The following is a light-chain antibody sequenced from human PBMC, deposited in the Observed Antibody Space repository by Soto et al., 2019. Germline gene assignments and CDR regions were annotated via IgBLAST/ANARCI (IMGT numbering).Light chain of an antibody. CDR2: GAS. J-gene: IGKJ1*01. V-gene: IGKV3-15*01. CDR3: QQYSSWPRT. Sequence: DIVLTQSPATLSVSPGDRATLSCRASQNILNNLAWYHQKPGQPPRLLVYGASTRATDAPPRFRGSGSGTEFSLFISSVQSEDFGTYYCQQYSSWPRTFGQGSKVEMK. CDR1: QNILNN.